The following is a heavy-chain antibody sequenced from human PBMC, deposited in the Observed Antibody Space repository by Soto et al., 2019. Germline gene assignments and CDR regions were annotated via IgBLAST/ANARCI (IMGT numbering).Heavy chain of an antibody. D-gene: IGHD3-16*01. CDR3: ARGLTMGQLPSHFDH. CDR2: VHSSGIT. Sequence: SETLSLTCTVSGGSVSNDNFYWSWIRQPPGKGLEWIGYVHSSGITNYNPSLKRRVTISVDTSRNQFSLRPSSVTAADTAVYYCARGLTMGQLPSHFDHWGQGTLVTVSS. CDR1: GGSVSNDNFY. V-gene: IGHV4-61*01. J-gene: IGHJ5*02.